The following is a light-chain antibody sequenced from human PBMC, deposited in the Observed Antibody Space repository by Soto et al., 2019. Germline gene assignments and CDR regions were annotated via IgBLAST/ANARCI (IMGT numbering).Light chain of an antibody. CDR1: QSFRGL. CDR3: QQRHMWPIT. Sequence: EMVLTQSPATLSLSPGERATLSCRSSQSFRGLLALYQQKPGQSPRLLIYDAYNRATGIPPRFSGSGSGTDFTLTISSLEPEDSAVYYCQQRHMWPITFGQGTRLEI. V-gene: IGKV3-11*01. J-gene: IGKJ5*01. CDR2: DAY.